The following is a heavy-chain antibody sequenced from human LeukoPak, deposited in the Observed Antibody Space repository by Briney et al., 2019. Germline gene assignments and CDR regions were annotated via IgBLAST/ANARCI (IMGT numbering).Heavy chain of an antibody. V-gene: IGHV1-18*01. J-gene: IGHJ5*02. CDR3: TRGRADIAVGGT. CDR2: ISSYNGQT. CDR1: GYAFISYG. D-gene: IGHD6-19*01. Sequence: ASVKLSCKASGYAFISYGNSWVRQAPGQGLEWMGWISSYNGQTNHARKFEGKVTMTTDASTTTAYMELRNLKSDDTAVYFCTRGRADIAVGGTWGQGTLVTVSS.